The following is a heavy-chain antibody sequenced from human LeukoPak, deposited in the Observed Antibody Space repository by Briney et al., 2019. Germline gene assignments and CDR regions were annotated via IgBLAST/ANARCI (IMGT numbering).Heavy chain of an antibody. CDR3: ARGLGGSYYGYYYGMDV. CDR1: GGSISSYY. CDR2: IYYSGST. J-gene: IGHJ6*02. D-gene: IGHD1-26*01. Sequence: SETLSLTCTVSGGSISSYYWSWIRQPPGKGLEWIGYIYYSGSTNYNPSLKSRVTISVDTSKNQFSLKLSSVTAADTAVYYCARGLGGSYYGYYYGMDVWGQGTTVTVSS. V-gene: IGHV4-59*12.